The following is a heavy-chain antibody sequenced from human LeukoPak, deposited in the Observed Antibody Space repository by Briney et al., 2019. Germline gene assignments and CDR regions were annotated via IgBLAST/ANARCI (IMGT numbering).Heavy chain of an antibody. CDR3: ARDGGWAVRGADY. D-gene: IGHD3-10*01. CDR1: GFTFSDYW. J-gene: IGHJ4*02. V-gene: IGHV3-7*01. CDR2: IKQDGSEK. Sequence: GGSLRLSCAASGFTFSDYWMTWVRQAPGKGLEWVANIKQDGSEKYYVDSVKGRFTISRDNAKNSLYLQMNSLRAEDTAVYYCARDGGWAVRGADYWGKGTLVTVSS.